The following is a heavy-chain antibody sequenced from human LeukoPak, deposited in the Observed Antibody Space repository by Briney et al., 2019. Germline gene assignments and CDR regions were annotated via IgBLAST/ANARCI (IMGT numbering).Heavy chain of an antibody. V-gene: IGHV3-7*01. CDR3: ARRKYFGTGYYLDY. Sequence: GESLRLSCAASEFTFSSYWMSWVRQAPGKGLEWVANVKQDGSEKFYVDSVRGRFTISRDNAKNSLYLQMNSLRAEDTAVYYCARRKYFGTGYYLDYWGQGTLVTVSS. J-gene: IGHJ4*02. CDR1: EFTFSSYW. D-gene: IGHD3/OR15-3a*01. CDR2: VKQDGSEK.